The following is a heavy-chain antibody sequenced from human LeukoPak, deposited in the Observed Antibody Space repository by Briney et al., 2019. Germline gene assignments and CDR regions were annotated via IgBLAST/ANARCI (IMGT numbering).Heavy chain of an antibody. V-gene: IGHV3-48*03. CDR1: GFTFNTYE. CDR2: VSSSGTTM. D-gene: IGHD2-2*01. Sequence: GGSLRLSCAASGFTFNTYEMSWVRQAPGKGLEWGSCVSSSGTTMYHADSVKGRFTISRDNAKNSLYLQMNSLRAEDTAVYYCARRYCSSASCLFDYWGQGTLVTVSS. J-gene: IGHJ4*02. CDR3: ARRYCSSASCLFDY.